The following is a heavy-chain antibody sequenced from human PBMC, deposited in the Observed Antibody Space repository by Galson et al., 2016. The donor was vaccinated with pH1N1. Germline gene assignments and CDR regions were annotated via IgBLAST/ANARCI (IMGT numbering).Heavy chain of an antibody. V-gene: IGHV1-69*13. Sequence: SVKVSCRASGGTFSNSAVSWVRQAPGQGLEWMGGIIPIFGTTNYAQKIQGRVTITADQTTSTPYMELSSLRSEDTAIYYCASPAIVRGVVYYHYVMDVWGQGTTVTVSS. CDR2: IIPIFGTT. CDR1: GGTFSNSA. CDR3: ASPAIVRGVVYYHYVMDV. J-gene: IGHJ6*02. D-gene: IGHD3-10*01.